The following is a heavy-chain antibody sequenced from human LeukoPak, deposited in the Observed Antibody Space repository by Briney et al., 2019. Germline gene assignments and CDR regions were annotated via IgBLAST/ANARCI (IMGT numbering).Heavy chain of an antibody. J-gene: IGHJ4*02. CDR1: GGSISSSSYY. V-gene: IGHV4-39*01. D-gene: IGHD5-24*01. CDR2: IYYSGST. Sequence: PSETLSLTCTVSGGSISSSSYYGGWIRQPPGKGLEWIGSIYYSGSTYYNPSLKSRVTISVDTSKNQFSLKLSSVTAADTAVYYCARHGMVATNFDYWGQGTLVTVSS. CDR3: ARHGMVATNFDY.